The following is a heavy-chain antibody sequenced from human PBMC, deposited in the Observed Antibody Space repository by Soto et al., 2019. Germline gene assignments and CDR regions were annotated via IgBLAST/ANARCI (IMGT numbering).Heavy chain of an antibody. Sequence: QVQLQESGPGLVKPSQTLSLTCSVSGGSISSGDYYWTWIRQHPGKGLEWIGYIYYSGNTYYNPSLQSRVSISLDTSKNQFSLNLNSVTAADTAMYYCARGSFSSSSSWFDPWGQGTLVTVSS. J-gene: IGHJ5*02. D-gene: IGHD6-6*01. CDR2: IYYSGNT. CDR3: ARGSFSSSSSWFDP. CDR1: GGSISSGDYY. V-gene: IGHV4-31*03.